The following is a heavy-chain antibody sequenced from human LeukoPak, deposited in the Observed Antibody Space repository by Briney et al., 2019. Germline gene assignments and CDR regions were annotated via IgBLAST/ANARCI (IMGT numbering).Heavy chain of an antibody. CDR2: ISSSSSYI. CDR1: GFTFSSYS. D-gene: IGHD2-2*01. V-gene: IGHV3-21*01. J-gene: IGHJ4*02. CDR3: ARRARCSSTSCSFDY. Sequence: GGSLRLSCAASGFTFSSYSMNWVRQAPGKGLEWVSSISSSSSYIYYADSVKGRFTISRDNAKNSLYLQMNSLRADDTAVYYCARRARCSSTSCSFDYWGQGTLVTVSS.